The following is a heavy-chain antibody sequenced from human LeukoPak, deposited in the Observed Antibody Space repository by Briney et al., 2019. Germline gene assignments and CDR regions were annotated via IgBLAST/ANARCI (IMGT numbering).Heavy chain of an antibody. CDR2: ISSSGSYI. J-gene: IGHJ4*02. CDR3: ARGSGVQVWSSLDY. Sequence: PGGSLRLSCAASGFTFSSYSVNWVRQAPGKGLAWGSSISSSGSYIYYADSVKGRFTFSRDNAKSSLYLQMNSLRAEDTAVYYCARGSGVQVWSSLDYWGQGTLVTVSS. D-gene: IGHD5-18*01. CDR1: GFTFSSYS. V-gene: IGHV3-21*01.